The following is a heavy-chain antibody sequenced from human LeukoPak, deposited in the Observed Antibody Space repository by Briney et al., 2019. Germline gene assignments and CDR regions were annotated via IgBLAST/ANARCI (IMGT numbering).Heavy chain of an antibody. CDR1: GGSIGTYY. D-gene: IGHD6-6*01. Sequence: SETLSLTCTVSGGSIGTYYWSWIRQPAGEGLEWIGRIFTTGGANYNPSLKSRVTISVDTSKNQFSLKLSSVTAADTAVYYCARDRGSSPYYYYYMDVWGKGTTVTVSS. CDR2: IFTTGGA. CDR3: ARDRGSSPYYYYYMDV. J-gene: IGHJ6*03. V-gene: IGHV4-4*07.